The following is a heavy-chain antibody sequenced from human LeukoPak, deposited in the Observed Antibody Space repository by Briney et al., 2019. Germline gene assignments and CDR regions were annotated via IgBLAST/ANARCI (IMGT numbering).Heavy chain of an antibody. CDR1: GLTFSSYW. Sequence: GGSLRLSCAASGLTFSSYWMSWVRQAPGKGLEWVANIKQDGSEKYYVDSVKGRFTISRDNAKNSLYLQMNSLRAEDTAVYYCARVSSSWWLWYFDLWGRGTLVTVSS. J-gene: IGHJ2*01. CDR3: ARVSSSWWLWYFDL. D-gene: IGHD6-13*01. CDR2: IKQDGSEK. V-gene: IGHV3-7*01.